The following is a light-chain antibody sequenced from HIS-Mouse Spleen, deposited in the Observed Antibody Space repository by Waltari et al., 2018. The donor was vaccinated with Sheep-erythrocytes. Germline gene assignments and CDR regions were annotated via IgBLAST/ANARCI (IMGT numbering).Light chain of an antibody. CDR1: QRVRRN. V-gene: IGKV3-15*01. CDR2: GAS. Sequence: EIVMTQSPATLSVSPGARATLSCRASQRVRRNLAWYQQKPGQAPRLLIYGASTRATGIPARFSGSGSGTEFTLTISSMQSEDFAVYYCQQYNNWPRTFGQGTKVEIK. CDR3: QQYNNWPRT. J-gene: IGKJ1*01.